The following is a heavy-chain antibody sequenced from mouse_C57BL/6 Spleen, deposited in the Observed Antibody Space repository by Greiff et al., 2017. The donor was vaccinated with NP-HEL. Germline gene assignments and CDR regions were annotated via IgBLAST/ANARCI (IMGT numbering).Heavy chain of an antibody. CDR3: TREKRLGLFDY. J-gene: IGHJ2*01. Sequence: EVQRVESGEGLVKPGGSLKLSCAASGFTFSSYAMSWVRQTPEKRLEWVAYISSDGDYIYYAETVKGRFTISRDNARNTLYLQMSSLKSEDTAMYYYTREKRLGLFDYWGQGTTLTVSS. CDR2: ISSDGDYI. D-gene: IGHD4-1*01. CDR1: GFTFSSYA. V-gene: IGHV5-9-1*02.